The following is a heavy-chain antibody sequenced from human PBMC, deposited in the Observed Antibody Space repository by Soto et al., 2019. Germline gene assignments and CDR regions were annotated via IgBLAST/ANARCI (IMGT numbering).Heavy chain of an antibody. J-gene: IGHJ6*02. CDR2: LSDTGTDT. D-gene: IGHD6-13*01. V-gene: IGHV3-23*01. CDR1: GFSLTSYH. Sequence: GGSLRLSCAASGFSLTSYHMTWVRQAPGKGLEWVSTLSDTGTDTYYADSVKGRFSISRDIADNTLFLQMNSLRAEDTAVYFFAKDNQQEGFIDVRGQGDTVPGSS. CDR3: AKDNQQEGFIDV.